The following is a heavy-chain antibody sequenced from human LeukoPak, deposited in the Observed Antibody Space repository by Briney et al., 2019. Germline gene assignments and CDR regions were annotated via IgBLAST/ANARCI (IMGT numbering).Heavy chain of an antibody. J-gene: IGHJ4*02. CDR1: GGSISSSY. CDR3: ARDPNSAL. V-gene: IGHV4-4*07. D-gene: IGHD2-21*01. CDR2: VYTSGST. Sequence: SETLSLTCTVSGGSISSSYWSWIRQPAGKGLEWIGRVYTSGSTNHNYNPSLKSRLTMSVDTSKNQFSLKLSSVTAADTAVYYCARDPNSALWGQGTLVTVSS.